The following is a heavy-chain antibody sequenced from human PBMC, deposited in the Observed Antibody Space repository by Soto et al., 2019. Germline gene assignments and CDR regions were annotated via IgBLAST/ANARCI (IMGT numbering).Heavy chain of an antibody. CDR2: INHSGST. D-gene: IGHD3-22*01. V-gene: IGHV4-39*01. CDR1: DGSMNSDSSY. Sequence: QLQLQEPGPGLVKPSETLSLTCRVSDGSMNSDSSYWGWIRQPPGKGLEWLGVINHSGSTYHNLSLKGRVTMSVDASRNQFSLKLTSMTAADTAVYYCARLGGYVSVGYYYLWDSWGQGTLVTVSS. CDR3: ARLGGYVSVGYYYLWDS. J-gene: IGHJ4*02.